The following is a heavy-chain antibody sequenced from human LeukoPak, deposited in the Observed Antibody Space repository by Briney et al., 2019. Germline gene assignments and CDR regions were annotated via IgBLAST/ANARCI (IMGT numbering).Heavy chain of an antibody. CDR2: IYYSGST. Sequence: SETLSLTYTDSGGSISSYYWSWIRQPPGKGLEWMGYIYYSGSTNYNPSLTSRVTMSVDTSKNQFSLKLSSVTAADTAVYYCARYLDFYGSGSYYSPPFFDYWGQGTLVTVSS. CDR3: ARYLDFYGSGSYYSPPFFDY. CDR1: GGSISSYY. J-gene: IGHJ4*02. D-gene: IGHD3-10*01. V-gene: IGHV4-59*01.